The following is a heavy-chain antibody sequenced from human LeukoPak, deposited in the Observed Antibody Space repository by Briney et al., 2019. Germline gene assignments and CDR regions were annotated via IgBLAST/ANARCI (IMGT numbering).Heavy chain of an antibody. J-gene: IGHJ4*02. D-gene: IGHD5-12*01. CDR3: ARHLPFGGYVDHFDY. CDR1: GGSISSYY. CDR2: IYYSGST. V-gene: IGHV4-59*08. Sequence: PSETLSLTCTVSGGSISSYYWSWIRQPPGKGLEWIGYIYYSGSTNYNPSLKSRVTISVDTSKNQFSLKLSSVTAADTAVYYCARHLPFGGYVDHFDYWGQGTLVTVSS.